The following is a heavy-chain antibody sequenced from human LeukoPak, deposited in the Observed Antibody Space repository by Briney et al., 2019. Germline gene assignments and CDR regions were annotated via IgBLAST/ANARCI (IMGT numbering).Heavy chain of an antibody. CDR2: IYYSGST. CDR1: GGSISSYY. J-gene: IGHJ4*02. CDR3: ARDLAENYFDC. Sequence: SETLSLTCTVSGGSISSYYWSWIRQPPGRGLEWIGYIYYSGSTNYNPSPKSRVTISVDTSKNQFSLKLSSVTAADTAVYYCARDLAENYFDCWGQGTLVTVSS. V-gene: IGHV4-59*01. D-gene: IGHD3-16*01.